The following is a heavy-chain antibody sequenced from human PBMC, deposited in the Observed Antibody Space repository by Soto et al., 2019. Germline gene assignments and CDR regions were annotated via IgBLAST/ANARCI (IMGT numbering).Heavy chain of an antibody. D-gene: IGHD3-10*01. CDR3: AKGLSGSGAYQWFDP. CDR2: ISGGGDNT. CDR1: AFTFSRFA. Sequence: EVQLLESGGGLVQPGGSLRLSCAASAFTFSRFAMSWVRQTPGNGLEWVSAISGGGDNTFYADSVKGRFTISRDNSKNTLYLQMNGLRVEDMAVYYCAKGLSGSGAYQWFDPWGQGTLVTVSS. J-gene: IGHJ5*02. V-gene: IGHV3-23*01.